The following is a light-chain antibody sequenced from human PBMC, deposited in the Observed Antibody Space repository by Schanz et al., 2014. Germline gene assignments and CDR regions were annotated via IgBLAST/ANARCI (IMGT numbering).Light chain of an antibody. V-gene: IGKV3-20*01. CDR1: QSVSNSY. CDR2: GAS. Sequence: ENVLTQSPGTLSLSPGERATLSCRASQSVSNSYLTWYQQKPGQAPRLLIYGASSRATGIPDSFSGSGSGTDFTLTISRLEPEDFAVYYCQQCGSSRWTFGQGTKVEIK. CDR3: QQCGSSRWT. J-gene: IGKJ1*01.